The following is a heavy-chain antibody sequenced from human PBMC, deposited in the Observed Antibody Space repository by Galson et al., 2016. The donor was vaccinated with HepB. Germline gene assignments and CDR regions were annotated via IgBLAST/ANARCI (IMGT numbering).Heavy chain of an antibody. CDR2: IYYSGST. Sequence: SETLSLTCTVSGGSISSYYWSWIRQPPGKGLEWIGYIYYSGSTNYNPSLKSRVTISVDTSKNQFSLKLSSVTPADTAVYYCARRRNYYDGSGYYHDWFDPWGQGTLVTVSS. CDR1: GGSISSYY. CDR3: ARRRNYYDGSGYYHDWFDP. V-gene: IGHV4-59*12. D-gene: IGHD3-22*01. J-gene: IGHJ5*02.